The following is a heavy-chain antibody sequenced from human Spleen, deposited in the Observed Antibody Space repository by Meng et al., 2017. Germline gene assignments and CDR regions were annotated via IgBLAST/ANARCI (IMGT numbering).Heavy chain of an antibody. D-gene: IGHD4-11*01. CDR1: GWSVIDYY. J-gene: IGHJ4*02. CDR3: ARGPTTMAHDFDY. Sequence: QGPRHQLGAGLLKPSETLSRTWVFSGWSVIDYYWSLIRQPSGKGMEWIGEINNSGSTNYNTSLESRATISVDTSQNNLSLKLSSVTAADSAVYYCARGPTTMAHDFDYWGQGTLVTVSS. V-gene: IGHV4-34*01. CDR2: INNSGST.